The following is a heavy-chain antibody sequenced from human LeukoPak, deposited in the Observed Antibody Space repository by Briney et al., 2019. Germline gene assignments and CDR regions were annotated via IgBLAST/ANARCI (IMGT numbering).Heavy chain of an antibody. CDR3: AKEKGLYDSSGYYLAFDI. V-gene: IGHV3-23*01. CDR1: GFTFSSYA. D-gene: IGHD3-22*01. CDR2: ISGSGGST. J-gene: IGHJ3*02. Sequence: GGSLRLSCAASGFTFSSYAMSWVRQAPGKGLEWFSAISGSGGSTYYADSVKGRFTISRDNSKNTLYLQMNSLRAEDTAVYYCAKEKGLYDSSGYYLAFDIWGQGTMVTVSS.